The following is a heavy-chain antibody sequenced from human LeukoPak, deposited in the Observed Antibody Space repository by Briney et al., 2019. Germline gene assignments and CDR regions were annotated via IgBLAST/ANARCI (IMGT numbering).Heavy chain of an antibody. CDR2: ISGSDSTT. CDR1: GFTFRRFA. Sequence: GGSLRLSCVTSGFTFRRFAMSWVRQAPGKGLEYVSGISGSDSTTYYADSVKGRFTISRDNSKSTQYLQMNSLRAEDTAVYYCAKRPDTAMFRGYWFDYWGQGTLVTVSS. J-gene: IGHJ4*02. D-gene: IGHD5-18*01. CDR3: AKRPDTAMFRGYWFDY. V-gene: IGHV3-23*01.